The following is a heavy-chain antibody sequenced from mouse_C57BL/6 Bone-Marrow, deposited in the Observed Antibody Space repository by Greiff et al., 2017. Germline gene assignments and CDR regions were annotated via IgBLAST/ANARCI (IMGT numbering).Heavy chain of an antibody. CDR1: GYTFTSYG. CDR2: IYPRSGNT. D-gene: IGHD3-1*01. CDR3: ARGGLYYFDY. J-gene: IGHJ2*01. V-gene: IGHV1-81*01. Sequence: QVQLKESGAELARPGASVKLSCKASGYTFTSYGISWVKQRTGQGLEWIGEIYPRSGNTYYNEKFKGKATLTADKSSSTAYMELRSLTSEDSAVYFCARGGLYYFDYWGQGTTLTVSS.